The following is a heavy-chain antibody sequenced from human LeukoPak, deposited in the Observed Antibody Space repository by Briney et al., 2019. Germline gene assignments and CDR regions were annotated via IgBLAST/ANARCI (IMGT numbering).Heavy chain of an antibody. CDR3: ARDPGSILWFGELLRPQYYFDY. V-gene: IGHV1-46*01. CDR2: INPSGGST. CDR1: GYTFTSYY. J-gene: IGHJ4*02. Sequence: ASVKVSCKASGYTFTSYYMHWVRQAPGQGLEWMGIINPSGGSTSYAQKFQGRVTMTRDTSTSTVYMELSSLRSEDTAVYYCARDPGSILWFGELLRPQYYFDYWGQGTLVTVSS. D-gene: IGHD3-10*01.